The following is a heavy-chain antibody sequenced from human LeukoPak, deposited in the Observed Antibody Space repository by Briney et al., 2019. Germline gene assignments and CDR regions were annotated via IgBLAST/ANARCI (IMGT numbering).Heavy chain of an antibody. CDR2: ISGSSSYM. V-gene: IGHV3-21*01. D-gene: IGHD1-26*01. J-gene: IGHJ3*02. Sequence: GKSLRLSCAASGFTFSTYTMNWVRQAPGKGLEWVSSISGSSSYMYYADSVKGRFSISRDNAKNSVYLQMDSLRDEDTAVYYCAREWWVGGAFDIWGQGTTVIVSS. CDR1: GFTFSTYT. CDR3: AREWWVGGAFDI.